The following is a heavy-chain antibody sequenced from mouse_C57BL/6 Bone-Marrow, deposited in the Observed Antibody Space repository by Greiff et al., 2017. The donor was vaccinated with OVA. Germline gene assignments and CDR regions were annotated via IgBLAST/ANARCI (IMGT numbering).Heavy chain of an antibody. J-gene: IGHJ3*01. Sequence: VQLQQSGAELMKPGASVKLSCKATGYTFTGYWIEWVKQRPGHGLEWIGEILPGSGSTNYNEKFKGKATLTADKSSSTAYMQLNSLTSEDSAVYFCARSEIYYYGSSHFSAWFAYWGQGTLVTVSA. V-gene: IGHV1-9*01. CDR1: GYTFTGYW. CDR3: ARSEIYYYGSSHFSAWFAY. CDR2: ILPGSGST. D-gene: IGHD1-1*01.